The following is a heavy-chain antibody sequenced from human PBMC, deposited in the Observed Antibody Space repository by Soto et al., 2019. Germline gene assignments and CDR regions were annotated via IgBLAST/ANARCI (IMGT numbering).Heavy chain of an antibody. V-gene: IGHV3-30-3*01. CDR2: ISYDGSNK. J-gene: IGHJ4*02. D-gene: IGHD5-12*01. CDR3: APAQGGSVHY. CDR1: GFTFSSYA. Sequence: QVQLVESGGGVVQPGRSLRLSCAASGFTFSSYAMHWVRQAPGKGLEWVAVISYDGSNKYYADSVKGRFTISRDNSKNTLYLQMNSLRAEDTAVYYCAPAQGGSVHYWGQGTLVTVSS.